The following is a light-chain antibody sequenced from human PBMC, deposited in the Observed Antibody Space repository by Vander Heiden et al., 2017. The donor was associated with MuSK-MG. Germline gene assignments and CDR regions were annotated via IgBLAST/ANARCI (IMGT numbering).Light chain of an antibody. CDR1: NIGSKN. CDR2: RDS. Sequence: SYKLTQTLSLSMALGQTARITWGGNNIGSKNAHWYQQKPGQSPVLVIYRDSNRPSGIPERFSGSNSGNTATLTISRAQAGDEADYYCQVWDSSTLVFGGGTKLTVL. CDR3: QVWDSSTLV. J-gene: IGLJ2*01. V-gene: IGLV3-9*01.